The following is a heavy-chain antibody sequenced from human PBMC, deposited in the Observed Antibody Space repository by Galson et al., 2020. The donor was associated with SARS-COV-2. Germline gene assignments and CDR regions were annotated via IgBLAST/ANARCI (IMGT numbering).Heavy chain of an antibody. J-gene: IGHJ4*02. CDR2: ISASGGTP. V-gene: IGHV3-23*01. D-gene: IGHD1-26*01. CDR3: VKGSGVVGAAGDF. Sequence: GESLKISCAASGFRFTSYVMNWVRQAPGKGLEWVSTISASGGTPYYADSVKGRFTISRDNSKNTLYLEMKNLRVEDTAQYHCVKGSGVVGAAGDFWGQGALVTVSS. CDR1: GFRFTSYV.